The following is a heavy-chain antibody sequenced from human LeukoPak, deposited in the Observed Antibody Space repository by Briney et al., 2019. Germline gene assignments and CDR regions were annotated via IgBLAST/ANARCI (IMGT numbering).Heavy chain of an antibody. Sequence: PSETLSLTCTVSGGSISSHYWSWIRQPPGKGPEWIGYIYYSGSTNYNPSLKSRVTISVDTSKNQFSLKLSSVTAADTAVYYCARVGLHDYYYYYMDVWGKGTTVTVSS. CDR1: GGSISSHY. V-gene: IGHV4-59*11. J-gene: IGHJ6*03. CDR2: IYYSGST. CDR3: ARVGLHDYYYYYMDV. D-gene: IGHD5-24*01.